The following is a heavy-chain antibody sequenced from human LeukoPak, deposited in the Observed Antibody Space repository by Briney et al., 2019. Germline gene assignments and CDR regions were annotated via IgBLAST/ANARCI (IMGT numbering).Heavy chain of an antibody. V-gene: IGHV3-74*01. CDR1: GFTFSSYA. J-gene: IGHJ4*02. CDR3: AKDGGYGDYGDY. D-gene: IGHD4-17*01. Sequence: GGSLRLSCAASGFTFSSYAMSWVRQAQGKGLVWVSRIYTDGSSTDYADFVKGRFTISRDNAKNTLYLQMNSLRAEDTAVYYCAKDGGYGDYGDYWGQGTLVTVSS. CDR2: IYTDGSST.